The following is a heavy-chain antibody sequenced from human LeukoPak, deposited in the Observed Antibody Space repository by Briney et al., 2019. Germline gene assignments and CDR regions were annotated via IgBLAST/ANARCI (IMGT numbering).Heavy chain of an antibody. J-gene: IGHJ4*02. Sequence: GGSLRLSCGASGFTFGSYSMNWVRQATGNGLTWVSSITSSSSYIYYADSVKDRFTISRDNAKNSLYLEMNSLRAEDTAVYYCAGDSSGYWSFMDYWGQGTLVTVSS. CDR1: GFTFGSYS. D-gene: IGHD3-22*01. CDR3: AGDSSGYWSFMDY. CDR2: ITSSSSYI. V-gene: IGHV3-21*04.